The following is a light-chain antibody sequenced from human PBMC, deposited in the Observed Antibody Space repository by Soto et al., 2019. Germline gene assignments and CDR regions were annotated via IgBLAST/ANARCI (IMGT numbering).Light chain of an antibody. V-gene: IGLV2-23*03. Sequence: QSALTQPASVSGSPGQSITISCTGTSSDVGSYNLVSWYQQHPGKAPKLMIYEGSKRPSGVSNRFSGSKARNTASLTISGLQAEDDADYYCCAYAGSSTVVFGGGTKLTVL. J-gene: IGLJ2*01. CDR2: EGS. CDR1: SSDVGSYNL. CDR3: CAYAGSSTVV.